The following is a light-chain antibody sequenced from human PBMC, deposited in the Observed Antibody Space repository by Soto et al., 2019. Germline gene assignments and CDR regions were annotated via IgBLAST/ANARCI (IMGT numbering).Light chain of an antibody. CDR1: QSVSSN. CDR2: GAS. J-gene: IGKJ4*01. Sequence: DIVVTQSPATLSVSPGESATLSCRTSQSVSSNLAWYQQKPGQAPRFLIYGASTRATGIPARFSGSGSGTEFTLTISSLQSEDFAVYYCQQYDNWPLTFGGGTKVDIK. V-gene: IGKV3-15*01. CDR3: QQYDNWPLT.